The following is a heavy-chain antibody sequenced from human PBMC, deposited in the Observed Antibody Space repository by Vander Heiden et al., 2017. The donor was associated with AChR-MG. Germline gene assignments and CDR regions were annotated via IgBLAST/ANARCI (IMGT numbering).Heavy chain of an antibody. J-gene: IGHJ4*02. CDR1: GFTFMSYA. D-gene: IGHD5-12*01. CDR2: ISGSGGST. CDR3: AKEGYEHDY. V-gene: IGHV3-23*01. Sequence: EVQLLESGGGLVQPGGSLRLPCAASGFTFMSYAMGWVRQAPGKGLEWGSAISGSGGSTYNADCVKGRFNISRDNSKNTLYLQMNSLRAEDTAVYYCAKEGYEHDYWGQGTLVTVSS.